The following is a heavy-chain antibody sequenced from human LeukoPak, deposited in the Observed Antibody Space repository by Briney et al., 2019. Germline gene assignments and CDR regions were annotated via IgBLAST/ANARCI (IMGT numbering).Heavy chain of an antibody. J-gene: IGHJ4*02. V-gene: IGHV3-74*01. CDR2: INSDGSST. CDR3: ARVGGLRILGY. CDR1: GFTFSSYW. Sequence: GGSLRLSCAASGFTFSSYWMHWVRQAPGKGLVWVSRINSDGSSTSYADSVKGRFTISRDNAKNTLYLQMNSLRAEDTAVYYCARVGGLRILGYWGQGTLVTVSS. D-gene: IGHD3-16*01.